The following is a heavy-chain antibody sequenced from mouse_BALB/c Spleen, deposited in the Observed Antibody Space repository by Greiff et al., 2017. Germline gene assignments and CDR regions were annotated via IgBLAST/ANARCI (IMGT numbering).Heavy chain of an antibody. CDR2: INPGSGGT. D-gene: IGHD2-4*01. J-gene: IGHJ4*01. V-gene: IGHV1-54*01. Sequence: VQLQQSGAELVRPGTSVKVSCKASGYAFTNYLIEWVKQRPGQGLEWIGVINPGSGGTNYNEKFKGKATLTADKSSSTAYMQLSSLTSDDSAVYFCARSDYDYDDYAMDYWGQGTSVTVSS. CDR1: GYAFTNYL. CDR3: ARSDYDYDDYAMDY.